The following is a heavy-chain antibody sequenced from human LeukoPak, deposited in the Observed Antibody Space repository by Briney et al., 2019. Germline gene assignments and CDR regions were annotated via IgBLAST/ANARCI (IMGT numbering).Heavy chain of an antibody. V-gene: IGHV1-18*01. CDR1: GYTFSIYG. Sequence: GASVKVSCKASGYTFSIYGITWVRQAPGQGLEWMGWISAYNGYTNYAQKFQGRVTITADESTSTAYMELSSLRSEDTAVYYCARTRAKYYYDSSGYLSYFDYWGQGTLVTVSS. D-gene: IGHD3-22*01. CDR2: ISAYNGYT. J-gene: IGHJ4*02. CDR3: ARTRAKYYYDSSGYLSYFDY.